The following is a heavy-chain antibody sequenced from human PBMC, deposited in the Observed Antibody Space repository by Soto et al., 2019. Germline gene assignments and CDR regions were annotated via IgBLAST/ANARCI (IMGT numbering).Heavy chain of an antibody. CDR3: ARTYATTTHNWFDP. Sequence: SETLSLTCAVSGYSISSGYYWGWIRQPPGKGLEWIGTIYHSGSTYNNPSLMSRVTISVHTSKNQFSLNLSSVTAADTAMYYCARTYATTTHNWFDPWGQGTLVTVSS. D-gene: IGHD1-1*01. J-gene: IGHJ5*02. CDR2: IYHSGST. V-gene: IGHV4-38-2*01. CDR1: GYSISSGYY.